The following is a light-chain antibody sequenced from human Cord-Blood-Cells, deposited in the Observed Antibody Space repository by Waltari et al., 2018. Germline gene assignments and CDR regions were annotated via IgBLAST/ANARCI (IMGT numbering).Light chain of an antibody. J-gene: IGLJ3*02. CDR1: SCDVGGYNY. CDR3: CSYAGSYTWV. Sequence: QSALTQPRSVSGSPGQSVTISCTGTSCDVGGYNYVSWYQQNPGKAPKPLIYDVSKRPSGVPDRFSGSKSGTTASLTISGLQAEDEADYYCCSYAGSYTWVFGGGTKLTVL. CDR2: DVS. V-gene: IGLV2-11*01.